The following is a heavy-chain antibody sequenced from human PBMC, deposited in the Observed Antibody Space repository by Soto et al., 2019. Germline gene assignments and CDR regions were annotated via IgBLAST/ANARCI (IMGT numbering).Heavy chain of an antibody. V-gene: IGHV3-73*02. D-gene: IGHD4-4*01. Sequence: EMQLVESGGGLVRPGESLQLACAASGFTFSAFPIHWVRRSSGKGLEWVGRIRSRVNGHATAYGASVTGRFTISRDDSRTMAYLQMTGLKIEDTAVYYCTRRSTEGYRKTNWFATWGQGTLVTVSS. J-gene: IGHJ5*02. CDR2: IRSRVNGHAT. CDR3: TRRSTEGYRKTNWFAT. CDR1: GFTFSAFP.